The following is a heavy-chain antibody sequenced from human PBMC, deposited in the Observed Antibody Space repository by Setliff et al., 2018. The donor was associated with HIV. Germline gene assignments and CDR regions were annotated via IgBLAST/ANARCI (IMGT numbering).Heavy chain of an antibody. D-gene: IGHD5-18*01. CDR2: IKQGGSEK. Sequence: EGSLRLSCTASGFIFSSYWMSWVRQAPGKGLEWVANIKQGGSEKYYVDSVKGRFTMSRDNAKNSLFLQMHSLRAEDTAVYYCARVADGYNSYFDYWGQGTVVTVSS. J-gene: IGHJ4*02. CDR1: GFIFSSYW. CDR3: ARVADGYNSYFDY. V-gene: IGHV3-7*01.